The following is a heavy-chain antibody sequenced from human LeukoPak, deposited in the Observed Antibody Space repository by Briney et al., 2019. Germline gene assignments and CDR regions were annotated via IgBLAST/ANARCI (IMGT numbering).Heavy chain of an antibody. D-gene: IGHD1-7*01. CDR2: MNPNSGNT. V-gene: IGHV1-8*02. J-gene: IGHJ5*02. CDR1: GYTFTSYG. Sequence: ASVKVSCKASGYTFTSYGISWVRQAPGQGLEWMGWMNPNSGNTGYAQKFQGRVTMTRNTSISTAYMELSSLRSEDTAVYYCARGQVKYNWNYGRNWFDPWGQGTLVTVSS. CDR3: ARGQVKYNWNYGRNWFDP.